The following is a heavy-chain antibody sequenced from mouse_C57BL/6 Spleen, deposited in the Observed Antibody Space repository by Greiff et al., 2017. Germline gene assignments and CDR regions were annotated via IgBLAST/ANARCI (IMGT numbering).Heavy chain of an antibody. CDR2: IYPGSGNT. D-gene: IGHD2-3*01. CDR3: ASGYDGYYGPLYYAMDY. CDR1: GYTFTDYY. J-gene: IGHJ4*01. V-gene: IGHV1-76*01. Sequence: VQLQQSGAELVRPGASVKLSCKASGYTFTDYYINWVKQRPGQGLEWIARIYPGSGNTYYNEKFKGKATLTAEKSSSTAYMQLSSLTSEDSAVYFCASGYDGYYGPLYYAMDYWGQGTSVTVSS.